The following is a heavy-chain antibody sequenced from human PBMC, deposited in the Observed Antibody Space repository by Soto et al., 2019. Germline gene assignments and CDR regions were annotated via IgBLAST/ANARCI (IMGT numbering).Heavy chain of an antibody. Sequence: GASVKVSCKASGYTFTSYGISWVRQAPGQGLEWMGWISAYNGKTKYAEKLQGRVTMTTETSTSTAYMELRCLRSDDTAVYYCARRCGVDCYSGHYYYCYGMDVWGQGTTVTVSS. CDR3: ARRCGVDCYSGHYYYCYGMDV. D-gene: IGHD2-21*02. CDR2: ISAYNGKT. CDR1: GYTFTSYG. J-gene: IGHJ6*02. V-gene: IGHV1-18*04.